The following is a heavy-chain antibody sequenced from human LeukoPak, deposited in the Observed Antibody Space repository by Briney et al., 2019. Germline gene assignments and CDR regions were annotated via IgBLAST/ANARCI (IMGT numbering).Heavy chain of an antibody. J-gene: IGHJ4*02. Sequence: GGSLRLSCAASGFTFSSYAMSWVRQAPGKGLEWVSTITGSGSSTYYADSVKGRFTISRDKSMNTLFLQMSSLRAEDTAVYYCAKAIYYDSSGHFDYWGQGTLVTVSS. V-gene: IGHV3-23*01. CDR3: AKAIYYDSSGHFDY. CDR2: ITGSGSST. CDR1: GFTFSSYA. D-gene: IGHD3-22*01.